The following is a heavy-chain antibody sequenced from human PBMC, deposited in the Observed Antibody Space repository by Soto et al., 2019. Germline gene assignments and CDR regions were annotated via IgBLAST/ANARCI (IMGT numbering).Heavy chain of an antibody. CDR2: IYYSGST. CDR1: GGSISSYY. V-gene: IGHV4-59*01. D-gene: IGHD3-10*01. J-gene: IGHJ6*03. CDR3: ARAVTMVRGVIITSFYYYYYMDV. Sequence: SETLSLTCTVSGGSISSYYWSWIRQPPGKGLEWIGYIYYSGSTNYNPSLKSRVTISVDTSKNQFSLKLSSVTAADTAVYYCARAVTMVRGVIITSFYYYYYMDVWAKGPRSPSP.